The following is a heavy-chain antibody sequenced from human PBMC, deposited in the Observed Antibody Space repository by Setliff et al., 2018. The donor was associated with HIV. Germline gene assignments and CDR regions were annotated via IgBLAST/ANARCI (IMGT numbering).Heavy chain of an antibody. CDR3: ARRHSESRDFDY. J-gene: IGHJ4*02. CDR1: GGSISTSSYY. CDR2: IYESGST. Sequence: SETLSLTCTVSGGSISTSSYYWGWIRQPPGKGLEWIGSIYESGSTYYNPSLKSRVSISVDTSKNQFSLKLSSVTAADTAVYYCARRHSESRDFDYWGQGTLVTVSS. V-gene: IGHV4-39*01. D-gene: IGHD3-22*01.